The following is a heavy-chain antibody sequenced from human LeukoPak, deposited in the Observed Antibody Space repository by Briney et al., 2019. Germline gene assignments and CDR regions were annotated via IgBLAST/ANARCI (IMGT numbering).Heavy chain of an antibody. V-gene: IGHV1-69*06. D-gene: IGHD6-19*01. CDR2: IIPIFGTA. J-gene: IGHJ5*02. CDR1: GGTFSSYA. Sequence: SVKVSRKASGGTFSSYAISWVRQAPGQGLEWMGGIIPIFGTANYAQKFQGRVTVTADKSTSTAYMELSSLRSEDTAVYYCARQNGGTAWYDWFDPWGQGTLVTVSS. CDR3: ARQNGGTAWYDWFDP.